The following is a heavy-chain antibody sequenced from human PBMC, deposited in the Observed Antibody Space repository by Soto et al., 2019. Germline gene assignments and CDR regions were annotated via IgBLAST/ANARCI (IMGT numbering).Heavy chain of an antibody. CDR3: AKRRGIGGHFDY. CDR2: VSIGGST. J-gene: IGHJ4*02. V-gene: IGHV3-23*01. D-gene: IGHD2-15*01. Sequence: DVQLLESGGGLVQPEGSLRLSCAASGFTFSSYAMGWVRQGPGKGLEWVAVVSIGGSTHYADSVRGRFTISRDNSKNTPSLQMNSLTAEDPAVYFCAKRRGIGGHFDYWGQGALVTVSS. CDR1: GFTFSSYA.